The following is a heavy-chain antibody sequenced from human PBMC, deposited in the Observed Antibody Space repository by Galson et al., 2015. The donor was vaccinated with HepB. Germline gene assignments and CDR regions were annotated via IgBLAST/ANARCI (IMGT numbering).Heavy chain of an antibody. J-gene: IGHJ4*02. CDR2: IKSKADGGTI. CDR3: ITEGILTNYIFFHY. Sequence: SLRLSCAASGFPFTNAWMSWVRQAPGKGLEWVGRIKSKADGGTIDYAAPVKGRFTVSRDDSKNTLFLQMYSLKIEGTAVYYCITEGILTNYIFFHYWGQGALVTVSS. D-gene: IGHD3-9*01. CDR1: GFPFTNAW. V-gene: IGHV3-15*01.